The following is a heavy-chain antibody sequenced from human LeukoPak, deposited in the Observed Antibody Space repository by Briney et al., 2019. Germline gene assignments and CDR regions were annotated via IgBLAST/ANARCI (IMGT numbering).Heavy chain of an antibody. J-gene: IGHJ4*02. Sequence: SETLSLTCTVSGGSISSYYWSWIRQPPGKGLEWIGYIYYSGSTNYNPSLKSRVTISVDTSKNQFSLKLSSVTAAGTAVYYCASFSSGWYSGGFDYWGQGTLVTVSS. CDR1: GGSISSYY. D-gene: IGHD6-19*01. CDR3: ASFSSGWYSGGFDY. V-gene: IGHV4-59*01. CDR2: IYYSGST.